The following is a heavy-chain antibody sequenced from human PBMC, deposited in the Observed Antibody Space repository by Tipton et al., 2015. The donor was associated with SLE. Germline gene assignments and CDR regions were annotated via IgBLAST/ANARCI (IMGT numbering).Heavy chain of an antibody. V-gene: IGHV3-11*01. J-gene: IGHJ4*02. CDR1: GFTFSDYY. D-gene: IGHD3-22*01. Sequence: SLRLSCAASGFTFSDYYMSWIRQAPGKGLEWVSYISSSGSTIYYADSVKGRFTISRDNAKNSLYLQMNSLRAEDTAVYYCARDFAGLGDSSCSSDYWGQVTLVTVSS. CDR3: ARDFAGLGDSSCSSDY. CDR2: ISSSGSTI.